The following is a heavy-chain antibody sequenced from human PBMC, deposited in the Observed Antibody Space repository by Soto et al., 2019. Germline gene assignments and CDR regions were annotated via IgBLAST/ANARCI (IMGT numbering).Heavy chain of an antibody. CDR2: IYYSGST. V-gene: IGHV4-31*03. CDR3: ARFESYYGSGSYDY. CDR1: GGSISSGGYY. Sequence: PSETLSLTCTVSGGSISSGGYYWSWIRQHPGKGLEWIGYIYYSGSTYYNPSLKSRVTISVDTSKNQFSLKLSSVTAADTAVYYSARFESYYGSGSYDYWGQGTLVTVSS. J-gene: IGHJ4*02. D-gene: IGHD3-10*01.